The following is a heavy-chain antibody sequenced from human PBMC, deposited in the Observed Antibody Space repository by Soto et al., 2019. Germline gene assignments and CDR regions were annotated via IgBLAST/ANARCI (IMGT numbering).Heavy chain of an antibody. V-gene: IGHV3-30*18. CDR2: LSYDGSEE. J-gene: IGHJ6*02. CDR3: AKDRLRDYGNFFHGMDV. D-gene: IGHD4-17*01. CDR1: GFTFRSNA. Sequence: QVQLVESGGGVVQPGRSLRLSCAASGFTFRSNAMYWVRQAPGKGLEWVAVLSYDGSEEYYADSVKGRFTISRDNSKNTLYLQMNELRAEDTAVYYCAKDRLRDYGNFFHGMDVWGQGTTVTVSS.